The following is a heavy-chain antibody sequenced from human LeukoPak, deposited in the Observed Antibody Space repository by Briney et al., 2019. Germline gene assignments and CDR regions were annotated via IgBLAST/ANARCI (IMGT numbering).Heavy chain of an antibody. CDR3: ARGKVTYYYDSSGYYPDAFDI. Sequence: SETLSLTCAVSGGSISSGGYSWSWIRQPPGKGLEWIGYIYHSGSIYYNPSLKSRVTISVDRSKNQFSLKLSSVTAADTAVYYCARGKVTYYYDSSGYYPDAFDIWGQGTMVTVSS. CDR1: GGSISSGGYS. V-gene: IGHV4-30-2*01. D-gene: IGHD3-22*01. J-gene: IGHJ3*02. CDR2: IYHSGSI.